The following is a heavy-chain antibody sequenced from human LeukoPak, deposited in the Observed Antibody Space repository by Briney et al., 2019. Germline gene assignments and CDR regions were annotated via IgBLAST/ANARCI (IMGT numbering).Heavy chain of an antibody. V-gene: IGHV4-4*02. CDR3: ARIYCGSSSCHYFDY. D-gene: IGHD2-15*01. J-gene: IGHJ4*02. CDR1: GXSISSSNW. Sequence: TSETLSLTCAVSGXSISSSNWWSWVRQPPGKGLEWIGEIHHSGSTNYNPSLKSRVTISVDKSKNQFSLKLSSVTAADTAVYYCARIYCGSSSCHYFDYWGQGTLVTVSS. CDR2: IHHSGST.